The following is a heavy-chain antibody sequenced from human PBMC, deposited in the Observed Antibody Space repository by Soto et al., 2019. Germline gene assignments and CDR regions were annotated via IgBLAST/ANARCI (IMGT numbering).Heavy chain of an antibody. CDR1: GYSFAGYW. J-gene: IGHJ4*02. Sequence: PGESLKISCKGSGYSFAGYWITWVRQKPGKGLEWMGRIDPSDSQAYYSPSFRGHVTISANKSITTVFLQWSSLRASDTALYYCARQIYGSDTGPNFQYYFDSWGQGTPVTVSS. D-gene: IGHD5-18*01. V-gene: IGHV5-10-1*01. CDR2: IDPSDSQA. CDR3: ARQIYGSDTGPNFQYYFDS.